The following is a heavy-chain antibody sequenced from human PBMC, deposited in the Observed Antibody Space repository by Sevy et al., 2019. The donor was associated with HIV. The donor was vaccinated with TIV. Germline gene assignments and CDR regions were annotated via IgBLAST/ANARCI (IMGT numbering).Heavy chain of an antibody. D-gene: IGHD3-3*01. Sequence: ASVNVSCKASGGTFSSYAISWVRQAPGQGLEWMGGIIPIFGTANYAQKFQGRVTITADESTSTAYMELSSLRSEDTAVYYCARATRAKNDFWSGFWNYYYGMDVWGQGTTVTVSS. V-gene: IGHV1-69*13. CDR3: ARATRAKNDFWSGFWNYYYGMDV. CDR1: GGTFSSYA. J-gene: IGHJ6*02. CDR2: IIPIFGTA.